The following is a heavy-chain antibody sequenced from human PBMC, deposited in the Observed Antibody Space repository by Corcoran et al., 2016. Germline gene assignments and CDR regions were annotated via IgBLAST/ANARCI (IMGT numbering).Heavy chain of an antibody. CDR3: ARGAYSSGCDY. V-gene: IGHV3-7*03. J-gene: IGHJ4*02. D-gene: IGHD6-19*01. CDR2: INQDGSGQ. CDR1: GFTFGSYW. Sequence: EVQLVESGGGLVQPGGSLRLSCAASGFTFGSYWMNWVRQAPGKGLEWVANINQDGSGQYYVDSVKSRFTMSRDNAKNSLFLQMTSLRADDTAVYYCARGAYSSGCDYWGQGTLVTVSS.